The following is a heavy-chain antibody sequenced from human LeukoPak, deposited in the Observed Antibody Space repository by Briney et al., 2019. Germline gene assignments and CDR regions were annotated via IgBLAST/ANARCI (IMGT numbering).Heavy chain of an antibody. D-gene: IGHD3-10*01. J-gene: IGHJ5*02. V-gene: IGHV1-69*13. CDR3: ARDPITSTWFDP. Sequence: GASVKVSCKASGGTFSSYTISWVRQAPGQGLEWMGGIIPIFGTANYAQKFQGRVTITADESTSTAYMELSSLRSEDTAMYCCARDPITSTWFDPWGQGTLVTVSS. CDR1: GGTFSSYT. CDR2: IIPIFGTA.